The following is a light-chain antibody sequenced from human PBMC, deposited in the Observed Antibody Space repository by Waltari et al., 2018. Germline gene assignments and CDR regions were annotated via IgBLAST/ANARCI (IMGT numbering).Light chain of an antibody. CDR1: SSYVGAYNY. CDR3: CSYAGSYTPWV. V-gene: IGLV2-11*01. J-gene: IGLJ3*02. Sequence: QSALTQPRSVSGSPGQSVTISCPGTSSYVGAYNYVSWYQQYPGTAPKLMIYDVSKPPSGVPDRFSGSKSGNTASLTISGLQAEDEVDYYCCSYAGSYTPWVFGGGTKLTVL. CDR2: DVS.